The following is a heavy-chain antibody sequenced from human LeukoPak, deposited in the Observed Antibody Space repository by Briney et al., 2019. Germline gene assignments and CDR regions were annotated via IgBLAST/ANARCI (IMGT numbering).Heavy chain of an antibody. Sequence: ASVKVSCKASGYTFTSYDINWVRQATGQGLEWMGWMNPNSGNTGYAQKFQGRVTMTRNTSISTAYMELSSLRSEDTAVYYCARVLPGTTIFYYYYYMDVWGKGTTVTVSS. CDR3: ARVLPGTTIFYYYYYMDV. V-gene: IGHV1-8*01. CDR2: MNPNSGNT. D-gene: IGHD1-7*01. CDR1: GYTFTSYD. J-gene: IGHJ6*03.